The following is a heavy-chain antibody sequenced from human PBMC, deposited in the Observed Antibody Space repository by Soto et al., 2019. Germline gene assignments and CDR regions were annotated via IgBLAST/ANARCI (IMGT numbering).Heavy chain of an antibody. J-gene: IGHJ6*02. CDR1: VFTFTSSA. Sequence: SVKVSCKASVFTFTSSAMQWVRQARGQRLEWIGWIVVGSGNTNYAQKFQERVTITRDMSTSTAYMELSSLRSEDTAVYYCAADSGVATMFLYYGMDVWGQGTTVTVSS. D-gene: IGHD5-12*01. V-gene: IGHV1-58*02. CDR2: IVVGSGNT. CDR3: AADSGVATMFLYYGMDV.